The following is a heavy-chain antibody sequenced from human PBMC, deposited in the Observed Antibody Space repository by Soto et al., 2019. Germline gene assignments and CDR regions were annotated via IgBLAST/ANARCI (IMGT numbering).Heavy chain of an antibody. Sequence: PSETLSLTCTVSGGSISSYYWSWIRQPPGKGLEWIGYIYYSGSTNYNPSLKSRVTISVDTSKNQFSLKLSSVTAADTAVYYCAREVAVSWFDPWGQGTLVTVSS. J-gene: IGHJ5*02. CDR3: AREVAVSWFDP. CDR1: GGSISSYY. V-gene: IGHV4-59*01. CDR2: IYYSGST.